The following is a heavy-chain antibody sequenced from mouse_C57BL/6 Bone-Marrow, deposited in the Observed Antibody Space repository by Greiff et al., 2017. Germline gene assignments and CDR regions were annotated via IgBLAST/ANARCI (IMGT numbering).Heavy chain of an antibody. Sequence: QVQLKQPGAELVKPGASVKMSCKASGYTFTSYWITWVKQRPGQGLEWIGDIYPGSGSTNYNEKFKSKATLTVDTSSSTAYMQLSSLTSEDSAVYYFGGGYDGYYGGFGYWGQGTTLTVSS. CDR2: IYPGSGST. V-gene: IGHV1-55*01. CDR3: GGGYDGYYGGFGY. J-gene: IGHJ2*01. CDR1: GYTFTSYW. D-gene: IGHD2-3*01.